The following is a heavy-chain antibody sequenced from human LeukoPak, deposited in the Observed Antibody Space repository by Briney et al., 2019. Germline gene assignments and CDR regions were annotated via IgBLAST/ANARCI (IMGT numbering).Heavy chain of an antibody. Sequence: SETLSLTCAVYGGSFSGYYWSWIRQPPGKGLEWIGKINHSGSTNYNPSLKSRVTISVDTSKNQFSLKLSSVTAADTAVYYCARGQKITMVRGVIPRLDYWGQGTLVTVSS. CDR1: GGSFSGYY. V-gene: IGHV4-34*01. CDR2: INHSGST. J-gene: IGHJ4*02. CDR3: ARGQKITMVRGVIPRLDY. D-gene: IGHD3-10*01.